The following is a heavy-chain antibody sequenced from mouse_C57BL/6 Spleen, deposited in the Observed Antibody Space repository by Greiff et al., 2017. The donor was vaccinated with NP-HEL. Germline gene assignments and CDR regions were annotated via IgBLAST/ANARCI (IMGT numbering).Heavy chain of an antibody. CDR1: GYTFTSYW. Sequence: QVQLQQPGAELVKPGASVKLSCKASGYTFTSYWMHWVKQRPGQGLEWIGMIHHNSGSTNYNEKFKSKATLTVDKSSSTAYMQLSSLTSEDSAVYYCARSHYYGTYAMDYWGQGTSVTVSS. V-gene: IGHV1-64*01. CDR2: IHHNSGST. J-gene: IGHJ4*01. D-gene: IGHD1-1*01. CDR3: ARSHYYGTYAMDY.